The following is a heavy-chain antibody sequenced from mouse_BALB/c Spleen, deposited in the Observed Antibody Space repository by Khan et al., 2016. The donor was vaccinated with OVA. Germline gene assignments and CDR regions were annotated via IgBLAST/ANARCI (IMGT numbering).Heavy chain of an antibody. Sequence: EVQLQESGPGLVKPSQSLSLTCTATGYSITSDYAWNWIRQFPGNKLEWMGYISYSGRTSYNPSLKSRISITLDTSKNLFFLQLNSVTTEDTATYYCARSVTNAPVVATDFDYWGPGTTLTVSS. CDR2: ISYSGRT. V-gene: IGHV3-2*02. D-gene: IGHD1-1*01. J-gene: IGHJ2*01. CDR3: ARSVTNAPVVATDFDY. CDR1: GYSITSDYA.